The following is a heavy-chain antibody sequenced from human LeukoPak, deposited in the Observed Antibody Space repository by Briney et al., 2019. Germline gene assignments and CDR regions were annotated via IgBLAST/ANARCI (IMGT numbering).Heavy chain of an antibody. CDR2: INHSGST. J-gene: IGHJ4*02. D-gene: IGHD6-19*01. V-gene: IGHV4-34*01. Sequence: SETLSLTCAVYGGSFSGYYWSWIRQPPGKGLEWIGEINHSGSTNYNPSLKSRVTISVDTSKNQFSLKLSSVSAADTAVYYCARGWYSSGWYAYGGQGTLVTVSS. CDR3: ARGWYSSGWYAY. CDR1: GGSFSGYY.